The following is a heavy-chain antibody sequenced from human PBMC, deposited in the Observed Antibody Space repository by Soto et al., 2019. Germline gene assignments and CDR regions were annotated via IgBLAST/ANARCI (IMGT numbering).Heavy chain of an antibody. J-gene: IGHJ4*02. D-gene: IGHD2-2*01. Sequence: QVQLVQSGAEVKKPGSSVKVSCKASGGTFSSYAISWVRQAPGQGLEWMGGLIPIFGTANYAQKFQGRVTITADEYTSTAYMELSSLRSEDTAVYYCARVGGADCRSTSCSLDYWGQGTLVTVSS. V-gene: IGHV1-69*01. CDR2: LIPIFGTA. CDR1: GGTFSSYA. CDR3: ARVGGADCRSTSCSLDY.